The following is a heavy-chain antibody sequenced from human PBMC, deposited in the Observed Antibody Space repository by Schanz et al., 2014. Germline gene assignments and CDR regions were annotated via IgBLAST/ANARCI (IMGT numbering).Heavy chain of an antibody. CDR2: LYTGGST. V-gene: IGHV3-53*01. D-gene: IGHD3-3*01. CDR3: VRDKGGYYPFDY. CDR1: GFTVSTNY. J-gene: IGHJ4*02. Sequence: EVQLVESGGGLIHPGGSLRLSCAVSGFTVSTNYMTWVRQAPGKGLECVSVLYTGGSTFYAESVRGRFFISRDSSKNTLFLHMNSLRAEDTAVYYCVRDKGGYYPFDYWGQGTLVTVSS.